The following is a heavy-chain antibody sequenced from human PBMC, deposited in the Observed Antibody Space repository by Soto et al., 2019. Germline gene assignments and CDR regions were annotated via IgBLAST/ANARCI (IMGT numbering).Heavy chain of an antibody. Sequence: GGSLRLSCSPSGFTFSSYAMHWVRQAPGKGLEYVSAISSNGGSTYYADSVKGRFTISRDNSKNTLYLQMSSLRAEDTAVYYCVKSFGWYRGDFQHWGQGTLVTVSS. D-gene: IGHD6-19*01. CDR3: VKSFGWYRGDFQH. CDR2: ISSNGGST. J-gene: IGHJ1*01. CDR1: GFTFSSYA. V-gene: IGHV3-64D*06.